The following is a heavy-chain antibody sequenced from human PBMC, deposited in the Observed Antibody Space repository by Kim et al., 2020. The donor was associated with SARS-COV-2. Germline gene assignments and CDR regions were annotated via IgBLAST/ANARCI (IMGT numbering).Heavy chain of an antibody. V-gene: IGHV3-23*01. CDR3: AKDSSYRYSNYAGVDY. J-gene: IGHJ4*02. CDR1: GFTFSRYA. D-gene: IGHD4-4*01. Sequence: GGSLRLSCAGSGFTFSRYAMSWVRQAPGKGLELVSAISGSGGSTYYADSVKGLFTISRDNSKNTLYLQMNSLRAEDTAVYYCAKDSSYRYSNYAGVDYWGQGTLFSVSS. CDR2: ISGSGGST.